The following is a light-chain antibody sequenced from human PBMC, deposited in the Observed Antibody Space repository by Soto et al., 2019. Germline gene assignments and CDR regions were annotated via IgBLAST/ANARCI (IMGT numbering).Light chain of an antibody. J-gene: IGKJ1*01. CDR1: QSVSRN. Sequence: EIVMTQSPATLSVSPGERATLSCRASQSVSRNVAWYQQKPGQAPRLLIHDASTGATGISVRFSGSGSGTEFTLTISRLESEDFAVYYCQQYNNWLWTFGQGTKVEIK. V-gene: IGKV3-15*01. CDR3: QQYNNWLWT. CDR2: DAS.